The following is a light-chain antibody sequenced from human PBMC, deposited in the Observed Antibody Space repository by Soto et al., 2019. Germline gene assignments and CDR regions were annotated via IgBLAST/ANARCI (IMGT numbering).Light chain of an antibody. V-gene: IGLV1-44*01. CDR3: AACDDSLNGWV. J-gene: IGLJ3*02. CDR2: SNN. Sequence: QPVLTQPPSTSGTPGQRVTISCSGSSSNIGSNTVNWYQQIPGTAPKLLIYSNNQRPSGVSDRFSGSKSGNSASLAISGLQAEDEADYYCAACDDSLNGWVFGAGTKLTVL. CDR1: SSNIGSNT.